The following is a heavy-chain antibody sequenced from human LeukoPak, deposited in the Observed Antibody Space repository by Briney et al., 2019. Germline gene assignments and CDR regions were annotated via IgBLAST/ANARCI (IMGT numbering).Heavy chain of an antibody. CDR3: ARIQVRWMLFYFDY. CDR2: INHSGST. V-gene: IGHV4-34*01. Sequence: PSETLSLTCAVYGGSFSGYYWSWIRQPPGKGLEWIGEINHSGSTNYNPSLKSRVTISVDTSKNQFSLKLSSVTAADTAVYYCARIQVRWMLFYFDYWGQGTLVAVSS. J-gene: IGHJ4*02. D-gene: IGHD4-23*01. CDR1: GGSFSGYY.